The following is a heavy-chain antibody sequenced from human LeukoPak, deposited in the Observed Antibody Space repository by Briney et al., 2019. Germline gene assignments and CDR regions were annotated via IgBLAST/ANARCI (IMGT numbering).Heavy chain of an antibody. J-gene: IGHJ4*02. CDR1: GFTFSSYA. V-gene: IGHV3-23*01. D-gene: IGHD3-3*01. CDR2: IIGSGGST. CDR3: AKVPTFQFWSGYYLYYFDY. Sequence: GSLRLSFAASGFTFSSYAMRWVRQAPGKGLEWVSAIIGSGGSTYYADSVKGRFTISSDNSKNTLYLQMNSLSAEATAVYYSAKVPTFQFWSGYYLYYFDYWGQGILVTVSS.